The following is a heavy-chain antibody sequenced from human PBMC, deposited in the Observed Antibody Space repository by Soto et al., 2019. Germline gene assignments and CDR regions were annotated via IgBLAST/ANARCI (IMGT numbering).Heavy chain of an antibody. D-gene: IGHD2-8*01. Sequence: EVQLVDSGGDLVQPGGSLRLSCVACGFTFSAYWMSWVRQAPGKGLEWVATIKNDGSEKYYADAVRGRFTLSRDNTKSSFYLELGGLRAEDTAIYYCARGSNQDYWGQGTLVAVSS. V-gene: IGHV3-7*03. CDR3: ARGSNQDY. CDR1: GFTFSAYW. CDR2: IKNDGSEK. J-gene: IGHJ4*02.